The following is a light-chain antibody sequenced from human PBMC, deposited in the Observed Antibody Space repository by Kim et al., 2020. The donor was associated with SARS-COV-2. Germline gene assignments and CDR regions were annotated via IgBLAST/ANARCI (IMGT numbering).Light chain of an antibody. V-gene: IGKV3-15*01. CDR3: QQYNNWPPLT. Sequence: SPGEKATLSCRASQSVSSSLAWYQQQPGQAPRLLIYGASTRATGIPARFSGSGSGTEFTLTISSLQSEDFAVYYCQQYNNWPPLTFGGGTKVDIK. J-gene: IGKJ4*01. CDR2: GAS. CDR1: QSVSSS.